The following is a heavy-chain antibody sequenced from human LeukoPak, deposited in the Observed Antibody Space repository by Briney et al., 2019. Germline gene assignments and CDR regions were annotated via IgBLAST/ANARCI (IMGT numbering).Heavy chain of an antibody. J-gene: IGHJ6*03. CDR2: ISAYNGNT. V-gene: IGHV1-18*01. D-gene: IGHD4-17*01. CDR1: GYTFTSYG. Sequence: GASVKVSCKASGYTFTSYGISWVRQAPGQGLGWMGWISAYNGNTNYAQKLQGRVTMTTDTSTSTAYMELRSLRSDDTAVYYCARVSGDYVYYYYYMDVWGKGTTVTVSS. CDR3: ARVSGDYVYYYYYMDV.